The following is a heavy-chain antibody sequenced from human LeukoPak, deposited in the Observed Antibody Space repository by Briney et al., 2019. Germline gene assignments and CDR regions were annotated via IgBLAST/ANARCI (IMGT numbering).Heavy chain of an antibody. CDR1: GFTFSSYW. Sequence: GGSLRLSCAASGFTFSSYWMHWVRQAPGKGLVWVSRINSDGSSTSYADSVKGRFTISRDNAKNTLYLQMNSLRAEDTAVYYCAREVGYGDYGSWFDPWGQGTLVTVSS. D-gene: IGHD4-17*01. V-gene: IGHV3-74*01. CDR2: INSDGSST. CDR3: AREVGYGDYGSWFDP. J-gene: IGHJ5*02.